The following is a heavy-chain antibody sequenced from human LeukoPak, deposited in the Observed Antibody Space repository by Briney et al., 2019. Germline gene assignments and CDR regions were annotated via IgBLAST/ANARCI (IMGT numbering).Heavy chain of an antibody. J-gene: IGHJ4*02. CDR3: ARERPSSYYFDY. CDR2: IYPSGGSA. V-gene: IGHV1-46*02. Sequence: ASVKVSCKASGYPVNSFYTHWVRQAPGQGLEWVGIIYPSGGSASFTQKFQGGVTMTRDTSTSTFYMELSSLRSEDTAVYFCARERPSSYYFDYWGQGTLVTVSS. CDR1: GYPVNSFY.